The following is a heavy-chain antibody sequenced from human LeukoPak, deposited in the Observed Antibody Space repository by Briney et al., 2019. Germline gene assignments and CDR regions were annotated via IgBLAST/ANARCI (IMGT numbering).Heavy chain of an antibody. Sequence: GGPLRLSCAASGFSFSSYAMHWVRQAPGKGLERVSTTSAGGSSTYYADSVKGRFTISRDNSKNTFYLQMNSLRAEDTAAYYCAKGGYCSSSSCYYGWFEPWGQGTLITVSS. V-gene: IGHV3-23*01. D-gene: IGHD2-2*01. CDR2: TSAGGSST. CDR1: GFSFSSYA. J-gene: IGHJ5*02. CDR3: AKGGYCSSSSCYYGWFEP.